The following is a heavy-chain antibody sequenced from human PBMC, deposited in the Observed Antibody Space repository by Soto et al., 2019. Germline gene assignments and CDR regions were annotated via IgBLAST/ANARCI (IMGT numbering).Heavy chain of an antibody. CDR2: IIPISDTT. V-gene: IGHV1-69*01. J-gene: IGHJ6*01. CDR3: ARSQGSSTTLEIYYYYYYGMDV. D-gene: IGHD2-2*01. CDR1: GGTFSSYA. Sequence: QVQLVQSGAEVKKPGSSVKVSCKASGGTFSSYAISWVRQAPGQGLEWMGGIIPISDTTNYAQKFQGRVTITAEESTSTADMELSSLRSEDTAVYYCARSQGSSTTLEIYYYYYYGMDVCGQVTTVTVSS.